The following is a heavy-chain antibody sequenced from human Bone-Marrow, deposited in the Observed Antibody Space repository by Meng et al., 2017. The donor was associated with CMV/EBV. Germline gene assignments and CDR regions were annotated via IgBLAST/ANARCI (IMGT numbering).Heavy chain of an antibody. D-gene: IGHD5-18*01. Sequence: VSGGSISSNNWWSWVRQPPGKGLEWIGESYHSGSTNYNPSLKSRVTISADKSKNQVSLKLSSVTAADTAVYYCARTRQLWPYVALDYWGQGALVTVSS. J-gene: IGHJ4*02. CDR2: SYHSGST. V-gene: IGHV4-4*02. CDR1: GGSISSNNW. CDR3: ARTRQLWPYVALDY.